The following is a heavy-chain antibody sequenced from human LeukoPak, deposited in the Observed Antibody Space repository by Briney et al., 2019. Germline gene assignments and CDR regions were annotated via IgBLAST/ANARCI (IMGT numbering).Heavy chain of an antibody. CDR3: AKYPDIVVVPAAIHFA. J-gene: IGHJ5*02. D-gene: IGHD2-2*01. CDR1: GFTVSSNY. CDR2: IYSGGST. Sequence: SGGSLRLSCAASGFTVSSNYMSWVRQAPGKGLEWVSVIYSGGSTYYADSVKGRFTISRDNSKNTLYLQMNSPRAEDTAVYYCAKYPDIVVVPAAIHFAWGQGTLVTVSS. V-gene: IGHV3-53*01.